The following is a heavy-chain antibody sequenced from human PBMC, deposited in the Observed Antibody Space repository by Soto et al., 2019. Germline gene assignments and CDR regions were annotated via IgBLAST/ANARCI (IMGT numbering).Heavy chain of an antibody. D-gene: IGHD3-22*01. CDR3: ARAIGYNDSSGHPRGAFDI. J-gene: IGHJ3*02. V-gene: IGHV1-2*04. CDR1: GYTFTGYY. CDR2: INPKSGGT. Sequence: ASVKVSCKASGYTFTGYYMHWVRQAPGQGLEWMGWINPKSGGTNYAQKFQGWVTMTRDTSISTAYMELSRLRSDDTAMYCCARAIGYNDSSGHPRGAFDIWGQGTMVTVSS.